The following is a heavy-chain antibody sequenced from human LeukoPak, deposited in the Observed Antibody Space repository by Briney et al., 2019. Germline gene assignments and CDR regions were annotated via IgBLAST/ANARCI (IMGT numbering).Heavy chain of an antibody. J-gene: IGHJ6*03. CDR3: ARVEATTGRNYHYYYMDV. Sequence: PGGSLRLSCGASGFYFSGSSMNWVRQAPGKGLEWVASINSGSPYMYYGDSAKGRFTISRDNAKTSLHLQMDSLRVEDTAVYSCARVEATTGRNYHYYYMDVWGKGTTVTVSS. V-gene: IGHV3-21*01. D-gene: IGHD1-1*01. CDR1: GFYFSGSS. CDR2: INSGSPYM.